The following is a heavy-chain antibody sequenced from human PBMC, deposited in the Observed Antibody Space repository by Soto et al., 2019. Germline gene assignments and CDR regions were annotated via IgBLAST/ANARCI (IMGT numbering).Heavy chain of an antibody. CDR3: AHTLEPHVYYGMDV. CDR1: GFSLSDIGVG. J-gene: IGHJ6*02. CDR2: IFWNDDE. Sequence: QITLKESGPTLVKPTQTLTLTCAFSGFSLSDIGVGVGWIRQPPGKALEWLALIFWNDDERYSPSLKSRLTITRDTSKNQVVPTMTHMDPVDTTTYYCAHTLEPHVYYGMDVWGQGTTVTVSS. V-gene: IGHV2-5*01.